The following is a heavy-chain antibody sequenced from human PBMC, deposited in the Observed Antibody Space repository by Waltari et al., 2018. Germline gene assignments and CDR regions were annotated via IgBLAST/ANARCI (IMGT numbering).Heavy chain of an antibody. D-gene: IGHD1-7*01. CDR2: IYYSGST. CDR1: GGSISSYY. CDR3: ARQNYDGGYYYGMDV. Sequence: QVQLQESGPGLVKPSETLSLTCTVSGGSISSYYWSWIRQPPGKGLEWIGYIYYSGSTNYTPSLKRRVTISVDTSKNQFSLKLSSLTAADTAVYYCARQNYDGGYYYGMDVWGQGTTVTVSS. V-gene: IGHV4-59*08. J-gene: IGHJ6*02.